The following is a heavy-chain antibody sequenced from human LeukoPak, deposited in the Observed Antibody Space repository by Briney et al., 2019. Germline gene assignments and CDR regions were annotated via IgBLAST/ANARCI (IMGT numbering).Heavy chain of an antibody. Sequence: PGGSLRLSCAASGFTFDDYGMSWVRQAPGKGLEWVSGINWNGGSIDYADSVKGRFTISRDNSKNMVFLQMNSLTADDTAIYFCAKRAAVPGPKGRYFDYWGQGTLVTVSS. V-gene: IGHV3-20*04. CDR1: GFTFDDYG. CDR2: INWNGGSI. J-gene: IGHJ4*02. D-gene: IGHD6-19*01. CDR3: AKRAAVPGPKGRYFDY.